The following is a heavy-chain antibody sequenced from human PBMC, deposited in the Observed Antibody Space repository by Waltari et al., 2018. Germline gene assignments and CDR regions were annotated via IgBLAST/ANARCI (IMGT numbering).Heavy chain of an antibody. CDR2: MDSGGNVR. J-gene: IGHJ4*02. CDR1: GFGLSDYY. Sequence: QVQLVESGGGLVKPGGSLRLSCTASGFGLSDYYMTWIRQAPGRGLEWISYMDSGGNVRHYSDSVKGRFTISRDNAKNSVFLHMNSLRADDTAVYYCARAREHSDDFWNGYSFYFDQWGQGTLVAVSS. V-gene: IGHV3-11*01. CDR3: ARAREHSDDFWNGYSFYFDQ. D-gene: IGHD3-3*01.